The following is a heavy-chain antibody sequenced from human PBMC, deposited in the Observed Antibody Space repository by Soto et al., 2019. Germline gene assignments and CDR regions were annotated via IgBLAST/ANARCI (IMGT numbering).Heavy chain of an antibody. D-gene: IGHD3-10*01. CDR2: ISYDGKKT. Sequence: QVQLVESGGGVVQPGRSLRLSCAASGFTFRSYAMHWVRQTPGKGLEWVAYISYDGKKTYYADSVKGRFTISRDNYQNTLFLQMSSLQFEDTPVYSCVRGDGSGSFLLDYWGRGTLVPVSS. CDR3: VRGDGSGSFLLDY. CDR1: GFTFRSYA. J-gene: IGHJ4*02. V-gene: IGHV3-30*03.